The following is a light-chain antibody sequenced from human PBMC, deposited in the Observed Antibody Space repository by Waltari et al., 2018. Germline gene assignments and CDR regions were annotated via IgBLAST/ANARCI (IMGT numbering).Light chain of an antibody. J-gene: IGKJ1*01. CDR2: WAS. CDR1: QSVLYSSNDKKY. CDR3: QQYYSGPRT. Sequence: DIVMTQSPDSLAVSLGERATINCKFSQSVLYSSNDKKYLAWYQQKLRQPPRLLIYWASTRESGVPDRFSGSGSGTDFTLTISSLQAEDVAVYYRQQYYSGPRTFGQGTKVEIK. V-gene: IGKV4-1*01.